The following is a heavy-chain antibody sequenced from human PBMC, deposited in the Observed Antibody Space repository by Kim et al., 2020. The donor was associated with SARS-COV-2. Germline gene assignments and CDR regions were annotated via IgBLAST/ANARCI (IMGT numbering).Heavy chain of an antibody. CDR3: ARHSTYSSGWAPNYYYYYGMDV. CDR2: IYYSGST. J-gene: IGHJ6*02. D-gene: IGHD6-19*01. Sequence: SETLSHTCTVSGGSISSSSYYWGWIRQPPGKGLEWIGSIYYSGSTYYNPSLKSRVTISVDTSKNQFSLKLSSVTAADTAVYYCARHSTYSSGWAPNYYYYYGMDVWGQGTTVTVSS. CDR1: GGSISSSSYY. V-gene: IGHV4-39*01.